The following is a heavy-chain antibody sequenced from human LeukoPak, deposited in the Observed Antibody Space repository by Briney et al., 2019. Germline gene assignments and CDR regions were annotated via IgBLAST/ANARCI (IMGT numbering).Heavy chain of an antibody. CDR2: IYYTGST. V-gene: IGHV4-59*12. CDR3: ANWNRRATNAYYFDY. CDR1: GGSISSYY. Sequence: PSETLSLTCTVSGGSISSYYWSWIRQPPGKGLEWIGYIYYTGSTYYNPSLKSRVTISVDTSKNQFSLKLNSVTAADTAVYYCANWNRRATNAYYFDYWGQGTLVTVSS. J-gene: IGHJ4*02. D-gene: IGHD5-12*01.